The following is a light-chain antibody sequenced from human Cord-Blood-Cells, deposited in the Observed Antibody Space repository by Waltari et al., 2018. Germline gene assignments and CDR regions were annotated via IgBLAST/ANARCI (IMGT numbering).Light chain of an antibody. CDR3: SSYTSSSTLV. CDR1: SSDVGGYNY. J-gene: IGLJ3*02. V-gene: IGLV2-14*01. Sequence: QSALTQPASVSGSPGQSITISCTGTSSDVGGYNYVSWYQQHPGKAPKLMIYDVSKRPPGVSNPFPGSKSGNTASLTIFGLQAEHEADYSCSSYTSSSTLVFGGGTKLTFL. CDR2: DVS.